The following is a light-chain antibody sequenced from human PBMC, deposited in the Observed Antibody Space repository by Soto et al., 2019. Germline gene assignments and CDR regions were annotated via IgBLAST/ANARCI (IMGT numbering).Light chain of an antibody. Sequence: ENVLTQSPATLSLSPGERATLSCRASQSVSSIYLAWYQQKPGQAPSLLIYATSSRATGIPDRFSGSGSGTDFSLTISRLEPEDFAVYYCQQYGSSPITFGQGTRLEIK. CDR2: ATS. J-gene: IGKJ5*01. CDR1: QSVSSIY. CDR3: QQYGSSPIT. V-gene: IGKV3-20*01.